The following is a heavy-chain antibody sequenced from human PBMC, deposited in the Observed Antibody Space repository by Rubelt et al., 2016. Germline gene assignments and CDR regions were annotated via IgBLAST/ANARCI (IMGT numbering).Heavy chain of an antibody. Sequence: QVQLQESGPGLVKPSETLSLTCTVSGGSVSSGVYYWAWIRQPPGKGLEWIGYIYYSGSTNSNPSLKSRPTISVDTSKYQFSLRVLSVTAADTAVYYCARDKTGIAVPLFDPWGQGTLVTVSS. CDR1: GGSVSSGVYY. D-gene: IGHD6-19*01. CDR3: ARDKTGIAVPLFDP. CDR2: IYYSGST. V-gene: IGHV4-61*08. J-gene: IGHJ5*02.